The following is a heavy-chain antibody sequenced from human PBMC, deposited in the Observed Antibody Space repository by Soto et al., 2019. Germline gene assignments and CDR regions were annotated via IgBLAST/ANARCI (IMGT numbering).Heavy chain of an antibody. D-gene: IGHD6-13*01. J-gene: IGHJ4*02. CDR2: IYYSGST. Sequence: PSETLPLTCTVSGGSIRSYYWRRIRQPPGKGLEWIGYIYYSGSTNYNPSLKSRVTISVDTSKNQFSLKLTSVTAADTAVYYCARARATIAAAAIFDCWGQGTLVTVSS. CDR1: GGSIRSYY. V-gene: IGHV4-59*12. CDR3: ARARATIAAAAIFDC.